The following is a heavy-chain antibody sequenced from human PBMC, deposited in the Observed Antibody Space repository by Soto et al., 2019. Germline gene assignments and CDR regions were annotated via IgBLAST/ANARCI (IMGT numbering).Heavy chain of an antibody. CDR1: GFTFSSYA. D-gene: IGHD4-17*01. CDR3: AKDVDPIGDPSGVDY. J-gene: IGHJ4*02. V-gene: IGHV3-23*01. Sequence: GESLKISCAASGFTFSSYAMSWVRQAPGKGLEWVSAISGSGGSTYYADSVKGRFTISRDNSKNTLYLQMNSLRAEDTAVYYCAKDVDPIGDPSGVDYWGQGTLVTVSS. CDR2: ISGSGGST.